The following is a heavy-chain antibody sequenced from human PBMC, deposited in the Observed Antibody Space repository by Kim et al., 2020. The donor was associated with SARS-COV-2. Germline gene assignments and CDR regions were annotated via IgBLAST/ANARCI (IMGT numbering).Heavy chain of an antibody. V-gene: IGHV3-53*01. CDR3: ARDSPGAAAGTSDAFDI. D-gene: IGHD6-13*01. CDR1: GFTVSSNY. Sequence: GGSLRLSCAASGFTVSSNYMSWVRQAPGKGLEWVSVIYSGGSTYYADSVMGRCTISRDNSKNTLYLQMNSLRAEDTAVYYCARDSPGAAAGTSDAFDIWGQGTMVTVSS. J-gene: IGHJ3*02. CDR2: IYSGGST.